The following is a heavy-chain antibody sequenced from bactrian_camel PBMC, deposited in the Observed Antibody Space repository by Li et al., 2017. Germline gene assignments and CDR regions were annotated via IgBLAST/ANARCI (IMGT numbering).Heavy chain of an antibody. CDR1: GNPVRSYC. Sequence: HVQLVESGGGSVQAGGSLRLSCAASGNPVRSYCMGWFRQAPGKEREGVAAIDSDGSMSYAESVEGRFTISKETAKRTMYLLMNSLKPEDTAMYYCAADPGRCLNGLGTRDNYRYWGQGTQVTVS. CDR3: AADPGRCLNGLGTRDNYRY. J-gene: IGHJ4*01. D-gene: IGHD5*01. V-gene: IGHV3S53*01. CDR2: IDSDGSM.